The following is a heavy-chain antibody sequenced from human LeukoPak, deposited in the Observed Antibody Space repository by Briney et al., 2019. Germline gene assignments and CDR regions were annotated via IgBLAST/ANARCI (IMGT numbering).Heavy chain of an antibody. CDR2: ISSSSSYI. Sequence: GGSLRLSCAASGFTFSSYSINWVRQAPGKGLEWVSSISSSSSYIYYADSVKGRFTISRDNAKNSLYLQMNSLRAEDTAVYYCARDTAYCGGDCYSDPPPHFDYWGQGTLVTVSS. CDR3: ARDTAYCGGDCYSDPPPHFDY. V-gene: IGHV3-21*01. CDR1: GFTFSSYS. D-gene: IGHD2-21*02. J-gene: IGHJ4*02.